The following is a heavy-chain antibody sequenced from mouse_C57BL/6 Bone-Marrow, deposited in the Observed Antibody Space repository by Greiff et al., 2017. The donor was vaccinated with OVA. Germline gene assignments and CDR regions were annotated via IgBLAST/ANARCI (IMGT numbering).Heavy chain of an antibody. J-gene: IGHJ2*01. CDR1: GFTFSDYG. V-gene: IGHV10-1*02. Sequence: EVKLVESGGGLVQPGGSLKLSCAASGFTFSDYGMAWVRQAPGKGLEWVARIRSKSSNYATYYADSVKDRFTISRDDSQSMLYLQMNNLKTEDTAMYYCVRDRGGYFFDYWGLGTTLTVSS. CDR2: IRSKSSNYAT. D-gene: IGHD1-1*02. CDR3: VRDRGGYFFDY.